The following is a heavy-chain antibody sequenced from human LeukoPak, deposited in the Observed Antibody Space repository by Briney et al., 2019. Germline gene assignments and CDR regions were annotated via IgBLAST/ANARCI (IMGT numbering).Heavy chain of an antibody. V-gene: IGHV4-31*03. CDR3: ARAVKYYYDRSDEYFDY. CDR1: GGSISSAGYF. CDR2: IYYTGII. J-gene: IGHJ4*02. Sequence: SETLSLTCTVSGGSISSAGYFWNWIRQYPGKGLEWIGYIYYTGIIYYNPSLKSRVTISVDTSKNQFSLKLRSVTAADTAVYYCARAVKYYYDRSDEYFDYWGQGTLVTVSS. D-gene: IGHD3-22*01.